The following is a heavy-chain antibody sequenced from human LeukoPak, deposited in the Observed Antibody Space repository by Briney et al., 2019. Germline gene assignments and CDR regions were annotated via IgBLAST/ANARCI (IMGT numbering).Heavy chain of an antibody. CDR1: GGSISSYY. V-gene: IGHV4-59*01. CDR3: ARAEYYYDSSGYYYLIDY. J-gene: IGHJ4*02. D-gene: IGHD3-22*01. CDR2: IYYSGST. Sequence: SETLSLTCTVSGGSISSYYGSWIRQPPGKGLEWIGYIYYSGSTNYNPSLKSRVTISVDTSKNQFSLKLSSVTAADTAVYYCARAEYYYDSSGYYYLIDYWGQGTLVTVSS.